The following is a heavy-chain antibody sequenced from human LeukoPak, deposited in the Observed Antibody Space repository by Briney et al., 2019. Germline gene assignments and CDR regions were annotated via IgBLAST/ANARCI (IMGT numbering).Heavy chain of an antibody. Sequence: SETLSLTCTVSGGSISSGSYYWSWIRQPPGKGLEWIGSIYYSGSTYYNPSLKSRVTISVDTSKNQFSLKLSSVTAADTAVYYCARAEGTTDAFDIWGQGTMVTVSS. D-gene: IGHD2-2*01. J-gene: IGHJ3*02. V-gene: IGHV4-39*07. CDR1: GGSISSGSYY. CDR3: ARAEGTTDAFDI. CDR2: IYYSGST.